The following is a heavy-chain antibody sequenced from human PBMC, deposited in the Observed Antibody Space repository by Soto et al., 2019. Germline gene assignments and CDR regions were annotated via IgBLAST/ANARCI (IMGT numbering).Heavy chain of an antibody. J-gene: IGHJ4*02. CDR1: GFTFSDAW. CDR3: STDGSRGY. V-gene: IGHV3-15*01. D-gene: IGHD1-1*01. Sequence: GGSLRLSCAASGFTFSDAWMNWVRQVPGKGLEWVARIKNKADGETTDYSAPVRARFTVSRDDSKNILYLQMDNLETEDTAVYFCSTDGSRGYWGQGTLVTVSS. CDR2: IKNKADGETT.